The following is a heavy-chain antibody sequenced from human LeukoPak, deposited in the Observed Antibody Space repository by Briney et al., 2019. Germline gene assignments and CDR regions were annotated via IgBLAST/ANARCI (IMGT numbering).Heavy chain of an antibody. CDR2: IYHSGTT. CDR1: GGSVTSGGYD. V-gene: IGHV4-31*03. CDR3: ARGKFGELYYFEY. Sequence: SDTLSLTCSVSGGSVTSGGYDGSWVRQHPGKGLEWIGYIYHSGTTLYNPSLKSRVTMSVDTSKNQFSLRLNSVTAADTAVYYCARGKFGELYYFEYWGQGTLVTVSS. J-gene: IGHJ4*02. D-gene: IGHD3-10*01.